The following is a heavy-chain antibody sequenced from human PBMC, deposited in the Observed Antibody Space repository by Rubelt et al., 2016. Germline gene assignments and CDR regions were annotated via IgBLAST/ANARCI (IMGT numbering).Heavy chain of an antibody. J-gene: IGHJ6*02. Sequence: GDSFTSYWIGWVRQMPGKGLEWMGIIYPGDSDTRYSPSFQGQVTISADKSISTAYLQWSSLKASDTAMYYCARLKWELLDRYYGMDVWGQGTTVTVSS. CDR1: GDSFTSYW. CDR3: ARLKWELLDRYYGMDV. CDR2: IYPGDSDT. D-gene: IGHD1-26*01. V-gene: IGHV5-51*01.